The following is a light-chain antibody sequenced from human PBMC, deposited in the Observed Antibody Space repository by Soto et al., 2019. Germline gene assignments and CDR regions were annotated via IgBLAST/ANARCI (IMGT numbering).Light chain of an antibody. V-gene: IGLV2-14*01. CDR2: EVS. J-gene: IGLJ2*01. Sequence: QSALTQPASVSGSPGQSITISCTGTSSDVGTYNYVSWYQQHPGKAPKLMIYEVSNRPSGVSNRFSGSKSGNTASLTISGIQAEDEADYYCSSYTSRSTRVVFGGGTKLTGL. CDR1: SSDVGTYNY. CDR3: SSYTSRSTRVV.